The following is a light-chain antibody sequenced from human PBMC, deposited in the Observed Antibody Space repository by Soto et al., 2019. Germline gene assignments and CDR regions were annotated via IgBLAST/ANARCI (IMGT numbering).Light chain of an antibody. CDR2: NVS. CDR3: QQYGAPPET. V-gene: IGKV3-20*01. Sequence: EIVLTQSPGTLSLSSGERATLSCRASQSVSRDTLAWYQQKPGQAPSLLIYNVSRRATCIPDRFSGSGSGTDFSLTVSRLEPEDFAVYYCQQYGAPPETFGQGTKVDSK. J-gene: IGKJ1*01. CDR1: QSVSRDT.